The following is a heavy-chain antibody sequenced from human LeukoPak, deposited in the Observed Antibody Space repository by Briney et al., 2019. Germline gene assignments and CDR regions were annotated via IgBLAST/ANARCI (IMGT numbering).Heavy chain of an antibody. V-gene: IGHV3-30*02. CDR3: ARDGVLYRSGDNWFDS. Sequence: GGSLRLSCAASGFTFSSYGMHWVRQAPGKGLEWVAFIRYDGSNKYYADSVKGRFTISRDNAKNSLYLQMNSLGAEDSALYYCARDGVLYRSGDNWFDSWGQGTLVTVSS. D-gene: IGHD3-10*01. J-gene: IGHJ5*01. CDR1: GFTFSSYG. CDR2: IRYDGSNK.